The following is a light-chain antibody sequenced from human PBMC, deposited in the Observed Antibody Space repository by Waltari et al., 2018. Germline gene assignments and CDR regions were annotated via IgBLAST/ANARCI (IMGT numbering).Light chain of an antibody. CDR1: GSNIGAGYD. CDR3: QSYDTSLTVV. Sequence: QSVLTQPPSVSGAPGQTVTISCTGSGSNIGAGYDVHWYQQVPRAAPKLLIYGSTSRPLGGPDRFFGSTSGTSASLAITGLQAEDEAVYYCQSYDTSLTVVFGGGTKLTVL. J-gene: IGLJ3*02. CDR2: GST. V-gene: IGLV1-40*01.